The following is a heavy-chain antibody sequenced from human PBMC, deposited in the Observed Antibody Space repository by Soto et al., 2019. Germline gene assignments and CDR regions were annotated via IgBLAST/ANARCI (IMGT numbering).Heavy chain of an antibody. D-gene: IGHD1-26*01. CDR1: GFSLSTSGVG. J-gene: IGHJ5*02. V-gene: IGHV2-5*01. Sequence: SGPTLVNPTQTLTPTCTFSGFSLSTSGVGVGWIRQPPGKALEWLALIYWNDDKRYSPSLKSRLTITKDTSKNQVVLTMTNMDPVDTATYYCARGEWEPAGSWFDPWGQGTLVTVSS. CDR2: IYWNDDK. CDR3: ARGEWEPAGSWFDP.